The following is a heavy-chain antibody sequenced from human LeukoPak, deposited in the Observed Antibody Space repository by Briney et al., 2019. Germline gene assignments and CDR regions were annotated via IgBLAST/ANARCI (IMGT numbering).Heavy chain of an antibody. Sequence: PGGSLRLSCAASGFTFSSYGMHWVRQAPGKGLEWVAVISYDGSKKYYADSVKGRFTISRDNSKNTLYLQMNSLRAEDTAVYYCAKFHSSSGMDVWGQGTTVTVSS. J-gene: IGHJ6*02. CDR2: ISYDGSKK. CDR1: GFTFSSYG. V-gene: IGHV3-30*18. CDR3: AKFHSSSGMDV. D-gene: IGHD6-19*01.